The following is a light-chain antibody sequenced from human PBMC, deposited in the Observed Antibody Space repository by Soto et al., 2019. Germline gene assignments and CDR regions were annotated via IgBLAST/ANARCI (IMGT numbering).Light chain of an antibody. CDR1: QSVLYSSNNKNY. Sequence: DIVMTQSPDSLAVSLGERATINCRSSQSVLYSSNNKNYLAWYQQKPRQPPKLLIYWASARESGVPDRFSGSGSGTDFTLTISSLQAEDVALYYCQQYYSTPWTFGPGTKAEI. CDR3: QQYYSTPWT. V-gene: IGKV4-1*01. J-gene: IGKJ1*01. CDR2: WAS.